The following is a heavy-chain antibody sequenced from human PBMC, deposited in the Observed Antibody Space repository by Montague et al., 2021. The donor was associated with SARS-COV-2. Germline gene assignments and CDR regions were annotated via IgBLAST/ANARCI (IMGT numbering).Heavy chain of an antibody. CDR1: GFTFNLYT. Sequence: SRRLSLSASGFTFNLYTMSWVRQAPGKGLECVSCISSSSSNIYYADSVKGLFTIYSDNAQNSLFLQMNSLKAEDTAVYYCATSRGRGQGTLVTVSS. CDR3: ATSRG. J-gene: IGHJ4*02. V-gene: IGHV3-21*01. CDR2: ISSSSSNI. D-gene: IGHD5-24*01.